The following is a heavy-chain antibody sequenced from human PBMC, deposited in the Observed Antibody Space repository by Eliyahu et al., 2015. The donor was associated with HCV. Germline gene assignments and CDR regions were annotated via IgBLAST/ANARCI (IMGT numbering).Heavy chain of an antibody. CDR1: GFTFSSSA. V-gene: IGHV1-58*02. CDR2: VVVGSGKT. CDR3: AADDLAVLY. D-gene: IGHD6-19*01. Sequence: QMQLVQSGPEVKKPGTSVKVSCXASGFTFSSSAMQWVRQARGQRLEWIGWVVVGSGKTNYAQKFQERVTISRDKSTSTVHMEVNSLRSEDTAVYYCAADDLAVLYWGQGTLVTVSS. J-gene: IGHJ4*02.